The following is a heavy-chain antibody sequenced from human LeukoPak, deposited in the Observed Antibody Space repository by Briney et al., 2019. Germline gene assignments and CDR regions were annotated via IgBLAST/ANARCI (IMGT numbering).Heavy chain of an antibody. CDR1: GGSISSSSYS. CDR2: IYYSGST. J-gene: IGHJ6*02. V-gene: IGHV4-39*01. D-gene: IGHD1-1*01. CDR3: RVLEESYYYYGMDV. Sequence: PSETLSLTCTVSGGSISSSSYSWGWIRQPPGKGLEWIGSIYYSGSTYYNPSLKSRVTISVDTSKNQFSLKLSSVTAADTAVYYCRVLEESYYYYGMDVWGQGTTVTVSS.